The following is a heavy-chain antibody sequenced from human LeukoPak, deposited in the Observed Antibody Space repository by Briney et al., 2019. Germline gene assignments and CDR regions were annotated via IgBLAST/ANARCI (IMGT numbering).Heavy chain of an antibody. V-gene: IGHV1-69*10. J-gene: IGHJ4*02. CDR3: ASSYSGYHY. Sequence: SAKVSCKAFGGTFRRNDLTWVRQAPGQGLEWMGGSIPNLSIAHYAQKFKARVTITAGESTTTVYMELRSLRSEDTAVYYCASSYSGYHYWGQGTLVTVSS. CDR1: GGTFRRND. CDR2: SIPNLSIA. D-gene: IGHD5-12*01.